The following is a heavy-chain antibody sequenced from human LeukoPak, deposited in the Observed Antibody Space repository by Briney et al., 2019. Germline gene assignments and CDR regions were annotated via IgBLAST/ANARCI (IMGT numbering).Heavy chain of an antibody. CDR1: GGSISSNNW. J-gene: IGHJ4*02. D-gene: IGHD3-10*01. CDR2: IYHSGST. Sequence: PLETLSLICGVSGGSISSNNWWSWVRQPPGRGPEWIGEIYHSGSTNYNPSLKSRVTMSVDNSKNQFSLKLSSVTAADTAVYYCARGEEHGSGTVHFDYWGQGTLVTVSS. CDR3: ARGEEHGSGTVHFDY. V-gene: IGHV4-4*02.